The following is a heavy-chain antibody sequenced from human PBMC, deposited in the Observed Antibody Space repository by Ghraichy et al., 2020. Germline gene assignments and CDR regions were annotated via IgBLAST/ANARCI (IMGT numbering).Heavy chain of an antibody. CDR1: GFTFSNYA. CDR3: ARGPGPTITGTYFDY. D-gene: IGHD1-20*01. J-gene: IGHJ4*02. Sequence: GGSLRLSCAASGFTFSNYAMHWGRQAPGKGLEWVAIISYDGVNKNYADSVKGRFTISRDNSKNTLFLQMNSLRADDTAVYYCARGPGPTITGTYFDYWAREPWSPSPQ. V-gene: IGHV3-30*04. CDR2: ISYDGVNK.